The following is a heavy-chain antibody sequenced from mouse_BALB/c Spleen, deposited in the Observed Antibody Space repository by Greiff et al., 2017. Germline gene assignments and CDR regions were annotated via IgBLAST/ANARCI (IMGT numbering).Heavy chain of an antibody. Sequence: EVKLMESGGGLVQPGGSRKLSCAASGFTFSSFGMHWVRQAPEKGLEWVAYISSGSSTIYYADTVKGRFTISRDNPKNTLFLQMTSLRSEDTAMFYCARHDYYGSSPPWFAYWGQGTLVTVSA. CDR2: ISSGSSTI. J-gene: IGHJ3*01. CDR3: ARHDYYGSSPPWFAY. D-gene: IGHD1-1*01. V-gene: IGHV5-17*02. CDR1: GFTFSSFG.